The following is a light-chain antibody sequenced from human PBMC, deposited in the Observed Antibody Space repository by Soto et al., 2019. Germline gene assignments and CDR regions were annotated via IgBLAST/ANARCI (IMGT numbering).Light chain of an antibody. CDR1: QSVLYSSNNKNY. CDR2: WAS. V-gene: IGKV4-1*01. CDR3: QQYYSTPYT. J-gene: IGKJ2*01. Sequence: DIVMTQSPDSLAVSLGERATINCKSSQSVLYSSNNKNYLAWYQQKPGQPPKLLIYWASTRESGLPDRFSGSGSGTDVTLTISSLQAEDVAVYYCQQYYSTPYTFGQGTKLEIK.